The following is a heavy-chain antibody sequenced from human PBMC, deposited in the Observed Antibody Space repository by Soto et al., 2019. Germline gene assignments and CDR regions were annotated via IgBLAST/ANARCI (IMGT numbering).Heavy chain of an antibody. CDR2: INHSGST. CDR1: GGSFSGYY. Sequence: QVQLQQWGAGLLKPSETLSLTCAVYGGSFSGYYWSWIRQPPGKGLEWIGEINHSGSTNYNPSLKRRVTISVDTSKNQFSLKLSSVTAADTAVYYCARGRSIMVRGVIARIFDYWGQGTLVTVSS. D-gene: IGHD3-10*01. J-gene: IGHJ4*02. CDR3: ARGRSIMVRGVIARIFDY. V-gene: IGHV4-34*01.